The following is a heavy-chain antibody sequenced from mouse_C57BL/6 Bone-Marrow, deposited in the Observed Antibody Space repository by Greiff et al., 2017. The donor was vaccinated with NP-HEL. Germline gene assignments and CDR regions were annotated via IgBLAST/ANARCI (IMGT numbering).Heavy chain of an antibody. Sequence: EVHLVESGAELVRPGASVKLSCTASGFNIKDDYMHWVKQRPEQGLEWIGWIDPENGDTEYASKFQGKATITADTSSNTAYLQLSSLTSEDTAVYYCTTSDYGSLYYYAMDYWGQGTSVTVSS. D-gene: IGHD1-1*01. CDR2: IDPENGDT. J-gene: IGHJ4*01. CDR3: TTSDYGSLYYYAMDY. CDR1: GFNIKDDY. V-gene: IGHV14-4*01.